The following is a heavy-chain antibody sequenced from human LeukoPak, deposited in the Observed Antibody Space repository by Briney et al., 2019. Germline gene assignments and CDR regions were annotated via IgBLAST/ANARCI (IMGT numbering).Heavy chain of an antibody. D-gene: IGHD6-6*01. CDR1: GFTFSSYW. CDR3: ARSSYSSSSSV. Sequence: GGSLRLSCAASGFTFSSYWMHWVRQAPGKGLVWVSRINSDGSSTSYADSVKGRFTISRDNAKNSLYLQINSLRAEDTAVYYCARSSYSSSSSVWGQGTMVTVSS. CDR2: INSDGSST. J-gene: IGHJ3*01. V-gene: IGHV3-74*01.